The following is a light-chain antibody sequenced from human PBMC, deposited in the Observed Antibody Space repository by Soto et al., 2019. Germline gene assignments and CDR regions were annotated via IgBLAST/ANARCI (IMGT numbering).Light chain of an antibody. CDR1: SSDVGSYNY. V-gene: IGLV2-14*01. CDR2: EVS. Sequence: QSVLTQPASVSGSPGQSITISCTGTSSDVGSYNYVSWYQQHPGKAPKLMIYEVSNRPSGVSNRLSGSKSGNTASLTISGLQAEDVATYYCCSYTSISTRVFGGGTQLTVL. CDR3: CSYTSISTRV. J-gene: IGLJ3*02.